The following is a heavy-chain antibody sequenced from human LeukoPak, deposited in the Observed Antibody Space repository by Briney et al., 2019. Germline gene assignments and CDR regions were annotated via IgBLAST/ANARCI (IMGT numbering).Heavy chain of an antibody. CDR1: GFTFSSYA. CDR2: ISYDGSNK. Sequence: PGGSLRLSCAATGFTFSSYAMHWVRQAPGKGLEWVAVISYDGSNKYYADSVKGRFTISRDNSKNTLYLQMNSLRAEDTAVYYCAREALDYDSSGYMYYFDYWGQGTLVTVSS. CDR3: AREALDYDSSGYMYYFDY. V-gene: IGHV3-30-3*01. D-gene: IGHD3-22*01. J-gene: IGHJ4*02.